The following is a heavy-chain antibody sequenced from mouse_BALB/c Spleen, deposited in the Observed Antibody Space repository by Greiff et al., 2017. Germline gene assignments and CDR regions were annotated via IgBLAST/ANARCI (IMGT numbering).Heavy chain of an antibody. V-gene: IGHV7-3*02. D-gene: IGHD3-1*01. CDR1: GFTFTDYY. CDR2: IRNKANGYTT. CDR3: ARGLREDAMDY. J-gene: IGHJ4*01. Sequence: EVKLVESGGGLVQPGGSLRLSCATSGFTFTDYYMSWVRQPPGKALEWLGFIRNKANGYTTEYSASVKGRFTISRDNSQSILYLQMNTLRAEDSATYYCARGLREDAMDYWGQGTSVTVSS.